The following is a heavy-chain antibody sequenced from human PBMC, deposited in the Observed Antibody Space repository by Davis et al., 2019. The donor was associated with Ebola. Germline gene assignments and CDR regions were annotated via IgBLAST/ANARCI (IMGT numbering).Heavy chain of an antibody. D-gene: IGHD6-13*01. CDR3: ARGYSSRWADY. V-gene: IGHV4-59*01. J-gene: IGHJ4*02. CDR2: IYYSGST. CDR1: GGSISSYY. Sequence: MPSETLSLTCTVSGGSISSYYWSWIRQPPGKGLEWIGYIYYSGSTNYNPSLKSRVTISGDTSKDQFSLKLRSVTAADTAVYYCARGYSSRWADYWGQGTLVTVSS.